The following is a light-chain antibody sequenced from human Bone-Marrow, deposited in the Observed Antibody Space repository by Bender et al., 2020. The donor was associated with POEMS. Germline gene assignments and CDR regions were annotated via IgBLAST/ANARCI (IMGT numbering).Light chain of an antibody. CDR3: CSYAGTSTYV. V-gene: IGLV2-23*02. J-gene: IGLJ1*01. CDR1: SSDVGSYNL. CDR2: EVT. Sequence: QSALTQPASVSGSPGQSITISCTGTSSDVGSYNLVSWYQQYPGKAPKLLIYEVTKRPSGVSNRFAGSKSANTASLTISGLQAEDEADYSCCSYAGTSTYVFGTGTKVTVL.